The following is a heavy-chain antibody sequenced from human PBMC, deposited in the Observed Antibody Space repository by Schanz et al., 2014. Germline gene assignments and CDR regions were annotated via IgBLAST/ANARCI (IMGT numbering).Heavy chain of an antibody. Sequence: EVRLVESGGGLVQSGGSLRLSCAASGFTFSSYWMHWVRQAPGKGLVWVSRINSDGSSTTYADSVKGRFTFSRDNAKNTLFLQMNSLRAEDTAVYYCGRDSGYGDYVDYWGQGTLVTVSS. D-gene: IGHD4-17*01. V-gene: IGHV3-74*01. CDR1: GFTFSSYW. CDR3: GRDSGYGDYVDY. J-gene: IGHJ4*02. CDR2: INSDGSST.